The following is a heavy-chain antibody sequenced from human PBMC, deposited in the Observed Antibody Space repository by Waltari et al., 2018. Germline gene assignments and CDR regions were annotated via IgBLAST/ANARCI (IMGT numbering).Heavy chain of an antibody. Sequence: EVQLVESGGGLVKPGGSLRLSCAASGFTFSNAWMNWVRQGPGKGLGCVGRIKSKTDGGTTDYAAPVKGRFTISRDDSKNTLYLQMNSLKTEDTAVYYCTAPFLDYGDPDYWGQGTLVTVSS. D-gene: IGHD4-17*01. CDR3: TAPFLDYGDPDY. J-gene: IGHJ4*02. CDR2: IKSKTDGGTT. V-gene: IGHV3-15*07. CDR1: GFTFSNAW.